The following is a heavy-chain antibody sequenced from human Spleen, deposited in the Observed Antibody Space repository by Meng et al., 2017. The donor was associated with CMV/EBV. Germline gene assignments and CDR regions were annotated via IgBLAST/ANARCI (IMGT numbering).Heavy chain of an antibody. CDR2: ISGSGDHT. J-gene: IGHJ3*02. CDR3: AKGGGRYLADAFDI. D-gene: IGHD1-26*01. Sequence: GGSLRLSCAASGFTFSSYGMTWVRQAPGKGLEWVSTISGSGDHTYFAASVKGRFTISRDNSKNTLYLHLNSLRAEDTAVYYCAKGGGRYLADAFDIWGQETMVTVSS. V-gene: IGHV3-23*01. CDR1: GFTFSSYG.